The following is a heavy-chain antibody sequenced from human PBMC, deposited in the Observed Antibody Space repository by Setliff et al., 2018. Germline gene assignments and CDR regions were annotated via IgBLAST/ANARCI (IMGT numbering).Heavy chain of an antibody. V-gene: IGHV1-24*01. D-gene: IGHD3-3*01. CDR1: GYTLTELS. CDR2: FDPEDGET. Sequence: GASVKVSCKVSGYTLTELSMHWVRQAPGKGLEWMGGFDPEDGETIYAQKFQGRVTMTEDTSTDTAYMELGSLRSEDTAVYYFATVERVLRFLEWLSRAEYFQHWGQGTLVTVSS. CDR3: ATVERVLRFLEWLSRAEYFQH. J-gene: IGHJ1*01.